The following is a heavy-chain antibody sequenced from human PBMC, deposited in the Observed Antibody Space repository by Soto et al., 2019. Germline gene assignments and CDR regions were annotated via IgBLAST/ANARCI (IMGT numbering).Heavy chain of an antibody. CDR3: ARAQPEYYYGMDV. D-gene: IGHD2-2*01. Sequence: PSETLSLTCAVYGGSFSGYYWSWIRQPPGKGLEWIGEINHSGSTNYNPSLKSRVTISVDTSKNQFSLKLSSVTAADTAVYYCARAQPEYYYGMDVWGQGTTVTVSS. CDR2: INHSGST. CDR1: GGSFSGYY. V-gene: IGHV4-34*01. J-gene: IGHJ6*02.